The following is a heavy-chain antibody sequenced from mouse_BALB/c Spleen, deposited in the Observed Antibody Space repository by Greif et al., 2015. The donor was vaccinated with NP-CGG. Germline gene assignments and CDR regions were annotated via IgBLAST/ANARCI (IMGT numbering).Heavy chain of an antibody. Sequence: QVQLQQSGPGLVKPGASVKISCKASGYTFTDYYINWVKQKPGQGLEWIGWIYPGSGNTKYNEKFKGKATLTVDTSSSTAYMQLGSLTSEDTAVYFCARRTGTEAMDYWGQGTSATVSS. CDR1: GYTFTDYY. CDR2: IYPGSGNT. D-gene: IGHD4-1*01. V-gene: IGHV1-84*02. CDR3: ARRTGTEAMDY. J-gene: IGHJ4*01.